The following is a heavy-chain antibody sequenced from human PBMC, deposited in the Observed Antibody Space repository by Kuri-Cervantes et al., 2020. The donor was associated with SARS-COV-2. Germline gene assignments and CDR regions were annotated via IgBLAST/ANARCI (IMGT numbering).Heavy chain of an antibody. Sequence: GESLKISCAASGFTFSCHWIHWVRQAPGKGLVWVSRINPDGSYTNKADSVKGRFTLSRDNAKNMLFLQMNSLRAEDTAVYYCVRDGDHWNFDYWGQGTLVTVSS. V-gene: IGHV3-74*01. CDR3: VRDGDHWNFDY. CDR1: GFTFSCHW. D-gene: IGHD1-1*01. J-gene: IGHJ4*02. CDR2: INPDGSYT.